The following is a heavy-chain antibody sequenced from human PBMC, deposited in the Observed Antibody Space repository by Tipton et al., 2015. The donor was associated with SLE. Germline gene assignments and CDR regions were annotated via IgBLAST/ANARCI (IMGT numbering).Heavy chain of an antibody. J-gene: IGHJ4*02. CDR3: ARAPEAYCGGDCYSFDY. CDR1: GGSISSSSYY. Sequence: TLSHTCTASGGSISSSSYYWGWIRQPPGKGLEWIGSIYYSGSTYYNSSLKSRVTISVDRSKNQFSLKLSSVTAADTAVYYCARAPEAYCGGDCYSFDYWGQGTLVTVSS. D-gene: IGHD2-21*02. V-gene: IGHV4-39*07. CDR2: IYYSGST.